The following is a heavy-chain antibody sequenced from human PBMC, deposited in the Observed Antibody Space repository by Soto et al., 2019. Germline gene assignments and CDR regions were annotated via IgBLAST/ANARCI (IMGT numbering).Heavy chain of an antibody. V-gene: IGHV4-39*01. CDR1: GGSISSSSYY. CDR3: ARGLVGATTIYFDY. Sequence: SETLSLTCTVSGGSISSSSYYWGWICQPPGKGLEWIGSIYYSGSTYYNPSLKSRVTISVDTSKNQFSLKLSSVTAADTAVYYCARGLVGATTIYFDYWGQGTLVTVSS. D-gene: IGHD1-26*01. J-gene: IGHJ4*02. CDR2: IYYSGST.